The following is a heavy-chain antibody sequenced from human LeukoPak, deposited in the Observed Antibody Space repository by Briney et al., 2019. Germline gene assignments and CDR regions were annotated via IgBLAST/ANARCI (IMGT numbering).Heavy chain of an antibody. CDR1: IGSINSSSDY. D-gene: IGHD3-10*01. CDR3: AREEAGTYGFEY. V-gene: IGHV4-39*07. CDR2: IYYSGST. Sequence: PSETLSLTCTVSIGSINSSSDYWGWIRQTPGKGLEWIGNIYYSGSTYYNPSLKSRVTISVDTSKDQFSLKLSSVTPEDTAVYYCAREEAGTYGFEYWGQGTLVTVSS. J-gene: IGHJ4*02.